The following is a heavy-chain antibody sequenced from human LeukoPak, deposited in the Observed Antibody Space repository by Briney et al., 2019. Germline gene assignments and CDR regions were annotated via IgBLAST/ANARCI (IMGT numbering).Heavy chain of an antibody. CDR1: GFTFSSYA. D-gene: IGHD3-22*01. J-gene: IGHJ4*02. CDR3: VKGRLTMIVVVASDY. CDR2: ISSNGGGT. Sequence: GGSLRLSCSASGFTFSSYAMYWVRRAPGKGLEYVSGISSNGGGTYYADSVKGRFTISRDNSKDTLYLQMSSLRAEDTAVYYCVKGRLTMIVVVASDYWGQGTLVTVSS. V-gene: IGHV3-64D*09.